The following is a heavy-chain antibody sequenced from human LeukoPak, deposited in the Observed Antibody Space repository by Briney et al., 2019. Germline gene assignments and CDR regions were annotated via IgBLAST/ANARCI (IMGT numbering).Heavy chain of an antibody. Sequence: GGSLRLSCAASGFTFSNYWMHWVRQAPGKGLVWVSRINSDGINTSYADSVKGRFTISRDNAKNTLYLEMTGLRAEDTAVYYCTRSGRGGAFDIWGQGAMVTVS. CDR1: GFTFSNYW. CDR2: INSDGINT. CDR3: TRSGRGGAFDI. J-gene: IGHJ3*02. V-gene: IGHV3-74*01. D-gene: IGHD1-26*01.